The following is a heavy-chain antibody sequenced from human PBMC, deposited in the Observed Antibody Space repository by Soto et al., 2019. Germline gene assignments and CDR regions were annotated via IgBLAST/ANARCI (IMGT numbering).Heavy chain of an antibody. CDR2: IKQDGSEK. CDR1: GFTFSSYW. Sequence: GGSLRLSCAASGFTFSSYWMSWVRQAPGKGLEWVANIKQDGSEKYYVDSVKGRFTISRDNAKNSLYLQMNSLRAEDTAVYYCARWDYGYIHYYYYYMDVWGKGTTVTVSS. D-gene: IGHD5-18*01. V-gene: IGHV3-7*01. J-gene: IGHJ6*03. CDR3: ARWDYGYIHYYYYYMDV.